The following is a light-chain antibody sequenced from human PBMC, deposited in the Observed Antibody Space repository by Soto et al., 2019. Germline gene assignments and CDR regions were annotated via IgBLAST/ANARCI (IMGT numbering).Light chain of an antibody. V-gene: IGKV3-15*01. CDR1: QSVRSN. CDR3: QKYINWPPLT. J-gene: IGKJ4*01. Sequence: EIVLTQSPATLSVSPGERATLSCRASQSVRSNLAWYQQKPGQGPRLLIFGASTRATNIPARFSGSGSGTEFTLTISRLQSEDFAVYYCQKYINWPPLTFGGGTKVDIK. CDR2: GAS.